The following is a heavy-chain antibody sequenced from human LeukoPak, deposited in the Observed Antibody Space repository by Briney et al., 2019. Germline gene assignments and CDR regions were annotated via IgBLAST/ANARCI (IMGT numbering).Heavy chain of an antibody. D-gene: IGHD3-10*01. Sequence: SQTLSLTCAISGDSVSSNSATWNWIRQSPSRGLEWLGRTYYRSTWYNDYAVSVRGRITVNPDTSKNQFSLHLNSVTAADTAVYYCARGDTMAYYYYYGMDVWGQGTTVTVSS. CDR1: GDSVSSNSAT. CDR2: TYYRSTWYN. V-gene: IGHV6-1*01. J-gene: IGHJ6*02. CDR3: ARGDTMAYYYYYGMDV.